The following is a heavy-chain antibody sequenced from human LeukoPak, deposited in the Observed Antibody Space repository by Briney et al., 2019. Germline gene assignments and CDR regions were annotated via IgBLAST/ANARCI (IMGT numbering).Heavy chain of an antibody. CDR1: GGSISSYY. CDR3: ARGGSSSWYRLFDY. D-gene: IGHD6-13*01. CDR2: IYYSGST. V-gene: IGHV4-59*12. Sequence: SETLSLTCTVSGGSISSYYWSWIRQPPGKGLEWIGYIYYSGSTNYNPSLKSRVTISVDTSKNQFSLKLSSVTAADTAVYYCARGGSSSWYRLFDYWGQGTLVTVSS. J-gene: IGHJ4*02.